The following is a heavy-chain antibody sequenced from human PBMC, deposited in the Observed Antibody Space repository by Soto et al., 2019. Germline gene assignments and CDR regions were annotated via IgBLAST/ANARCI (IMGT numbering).Heavy chain of an antibody. Sequence: GGSLRLSCEASGFTCSNYAMSWVRQAPGKGLDWVSTISGSGGSTYYADSVKGRFTISRDNSKNTLYLQMNSLRAEDTAVYYCAKGLCGDCYYYFDYWGQGTLVTVSS. J-gene: IGHJ4*02. V-gene: IGHV3-23*01. CDR1: GFTCSNYA. D-gene: IGHD2-21*02. CDR3: AKGLCGDCYYYFDY. CDR2: ISGSGGST.